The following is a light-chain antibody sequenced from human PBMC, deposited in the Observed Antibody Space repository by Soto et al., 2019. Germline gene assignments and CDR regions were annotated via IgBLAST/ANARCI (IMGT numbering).Light chain of an antibody. CDR3: QQYNTYPRT. CDR1: QSISNS. V-gene: IGKV1-5*03. J-gene: IGKJ4*01. CDR2: KAS. Sequence: DLQMTQSPSTLSASVGDRVTITCRASQSISNSLAWYQQKPGKAPKLLIYKASNLEDGVPSRFSGSGSGTEFTITISSLQPDDFETYYCQQYNTYPRTFGGGTPVEIK.